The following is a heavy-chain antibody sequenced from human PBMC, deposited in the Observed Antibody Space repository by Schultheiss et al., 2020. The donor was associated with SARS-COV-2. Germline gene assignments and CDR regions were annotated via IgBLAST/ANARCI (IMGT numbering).Heavy chain of an antibody. CDR1: GGSISSYY. D-gene: IGHD5-12*01. CDR3: ARHMGGGYVLPLDYYYYYGMDV. V-gene: IGHV4-4*07. J-gene: IGHJ6*02. Sequence: SETLSLTCTVSGGSISSYYWSWIRQPAGKGLEWIGRIYTSGSTNYNPSLKSRVTISVDTSKNQFSLKLSSVTAADTAVYYCARHMGGGYVLPLDYYYYYGMDVWGQGTTVTVSS. CDR2: IYTSGST.